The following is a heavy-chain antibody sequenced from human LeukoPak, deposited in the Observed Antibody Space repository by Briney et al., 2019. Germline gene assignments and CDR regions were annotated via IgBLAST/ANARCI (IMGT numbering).Heavy chain of an antibody. CDR3: AREWYDILTGYQGFQLDY. Sequence: GASVKVSCKASGGTFSSYAISCVRQAPGQGLEWMGRIIPRLDIANSAQSFQGRVTITADKSTSTAYMELSSLRSDDTAVYYCAREWYDILTGYQGFQLDYWGQGSLVTVSS. V-gene: IGHV1-69*04. J-gene: IGHJ4*02. D-gene: IGHD3-9*01. CDR1: GGTFSSYA. CDR2: IIPRLDIA.